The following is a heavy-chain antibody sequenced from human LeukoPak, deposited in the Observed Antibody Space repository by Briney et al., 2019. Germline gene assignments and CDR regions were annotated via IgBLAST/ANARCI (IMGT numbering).Heavy chain of an antibody. CDR1: GFTFDDYA. D-gene: IGHD5-12*01. J-gene: IGHJ4*02. CDR2: ISGDGGST. Sequence: GGSLRLSCAASGFTFDDYAMHWVRQVPGKALEWVSLISGDGGSTYYADSVKGRFTISRDNSKNSLYLQMNSLRAEDTAVYRCAKVQHSGYDMTFDYWGQGTLVSVSS. V-gene: IGHV3-43*02. CDR3: AKVQHSGYDMTFDY.